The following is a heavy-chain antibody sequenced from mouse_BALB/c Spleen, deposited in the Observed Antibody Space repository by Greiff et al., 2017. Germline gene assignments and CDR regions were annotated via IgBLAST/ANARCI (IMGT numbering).Heavy chain of an antibody. CDR2: ISSGSSTN. CDR3: ASVLARGAMDY. Sequence: EVQRVESGGGLVQPGGSRKLSCAASGFTFSSFGMHWVRQAPEKGLEWVAYISSGSSTNYYADTVKGRFTISRDNPKNTLFLQMTSLSSEDAAMYDCASVLARGAMDYWGQGTSVTVSS. CDR1: GFTFSSFG. J-gene: IGHJ4*01. V-gene: IGHV5-17*02. D-gene: IGHD3-1*01.